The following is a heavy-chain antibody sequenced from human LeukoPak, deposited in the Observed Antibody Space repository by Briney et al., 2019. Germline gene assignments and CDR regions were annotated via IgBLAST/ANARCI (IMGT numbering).Heavy chain of an antibody. J-gene: IGHJ4*02. CDR1: GGSISSSNYY. CDR3: ATSTDFLEFMALISYFDY. V-gene: IGHV4-39*01. D-gene: IGHD2-8*01. CDR2: FYYSRST. Sequence: SETLSLTCTVSGGSISSSNYYWGWIRQPPGKGLEWFASFYYSRSTYYNPSLKSRFTISVDTSQNQFSLNLSSLTAAHTAVYCCATSTDFLEFMALISYFDYWGQGTLVTVS.